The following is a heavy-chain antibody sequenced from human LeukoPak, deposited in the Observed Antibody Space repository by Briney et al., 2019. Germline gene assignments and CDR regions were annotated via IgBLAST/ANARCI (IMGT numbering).Heavy chain of an antibody. V-gene: IGHV4-38-2*01. Sequence: KPSETLSLTCAVSGYSISSGYYWGWIRQPPGKGLEWIGRIYTSGSTNYNPSLKSRVTISVDTSKNQFSLKLSSVTAADTAVYYCARLTQGIAVAGSEFDYGGQGTLVTVSS. CDR3: ARLTQGIAVAGSEFDY. CDR1: GYSISSGYY. J-gene: IGHJ4*02. CDR2: IYTSGST. D-gene: IGHD6-19*01.